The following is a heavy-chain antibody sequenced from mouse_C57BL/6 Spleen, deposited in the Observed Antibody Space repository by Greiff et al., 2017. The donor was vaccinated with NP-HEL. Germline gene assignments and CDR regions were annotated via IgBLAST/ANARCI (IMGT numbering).Heavy chain of an antibody. Sequence: VQLQQSGAELVKPGASVKISCKASGYAFSSYWMNWVKQRPGKGLEWIGQIYPGDGDTNYNGKFKGKATLTADKSSSTAYMQLSSLTSEDSAVYFCARFNTTVEWYFDVWGTGTTVTVSS. CDR1: GYAFSSYW. V-gene: IGHV1-80*01. D-gene: IGHD1-1*01. CDR3: ARFNTTVEWYFDV. CDR2: IYPGDGDT. J-gene: IGHJ1*03.